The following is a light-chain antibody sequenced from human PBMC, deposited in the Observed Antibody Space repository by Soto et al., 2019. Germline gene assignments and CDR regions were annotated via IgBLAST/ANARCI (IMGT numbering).Light chain of an antibody. V-gene: IGKV3D-15*01. Sequence: EIVMTQSPATLSVSPGETTRLSCRASQSINSDLAWYQQKVGQTPRLLIHGASTRATGIAARFSGSGSGTEFTLTISGLQSEDFATYYCLQHNSYPLTFGGGTKVEIK. CDR3: LQHNSYPLT. J-gene: IGKJ4*01. CDR1: QSINSD. CDR2: GAS.